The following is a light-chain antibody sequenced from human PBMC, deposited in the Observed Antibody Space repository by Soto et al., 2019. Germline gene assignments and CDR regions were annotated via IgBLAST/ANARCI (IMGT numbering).Light chain of an antibody. J-gene: IGLJ1*01. Sequence: QSVLAQPASVSGSPGQSITISCTGTSSDVGGYDFVSWYQHHPGKAPKLMIYDVNNRPSGLSNRFSGSKSGNTASLTISGLQTEDEADYYCSSYTGFNRYLFGTGTKV. CDR2: DVN. V-gene: IGLV2-14*01. CDR1: SSDVGGYDF. CDR3: SSYTGFNRYL.